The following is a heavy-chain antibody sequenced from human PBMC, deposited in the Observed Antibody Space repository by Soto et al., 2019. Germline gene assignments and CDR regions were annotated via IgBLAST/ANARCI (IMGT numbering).Heavy chain of an antibody. V-gene: IGHV3-48*02. Sequence: GGSLRLSCVASGFSLSDYAVNWVRQAPGKGLEWVSFISSDSRTIYYADSVEGRFTVSRDNARNSVSLQMDSLRDEDAAVYYCARIKLVEWFFINVDVYDMAVGGQGTPVPVSS. J-gene: IGHJ6*02. CDR3: ARIKLVEWFFINVDVYDMAV. CDR1: GFSLSDYA. CDR2: ISSDSRTI. D-gene: IGHD3-3*01.